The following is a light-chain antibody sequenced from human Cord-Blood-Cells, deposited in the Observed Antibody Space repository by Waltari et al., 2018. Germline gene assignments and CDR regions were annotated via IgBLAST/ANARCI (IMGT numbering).Light chain of an antibody. CDR3: QQYGSSPRT. V-gene: IGKV3-20*01. Sequence: EIVLTQSPGTLSLSPGERATLSCRASQSVSSSYLAWYQQTPGQAPRLLIYGASSRATVIPDRFSGSGSGTDFTLTISRLEPEDFAVYYCQQYGSSPRTFGQGTKVEIK. CDR2: GAS. CDR1: QSVSSSY. J-gene: IGKJ1*01.